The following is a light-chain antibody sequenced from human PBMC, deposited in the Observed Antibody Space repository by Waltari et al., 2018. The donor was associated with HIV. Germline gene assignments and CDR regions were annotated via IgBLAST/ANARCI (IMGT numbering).Light chain of an antibody. Sequence: DIQMTQTPSSLSAFVGDRVTISCRASQAIRNSIAWYHHKPYRAPKLLLFGASTLESGVPSRFSGSGSGTDYTLIINNLQPEDFGTYYCQQYYSVPLTFGQGTRL. CDR2: GAS. CDR1: QAIRNS. CDR3: QQYYSVPLT. V-gene: IGKV1-NL1*01. J-gene: IGKJ5*01.